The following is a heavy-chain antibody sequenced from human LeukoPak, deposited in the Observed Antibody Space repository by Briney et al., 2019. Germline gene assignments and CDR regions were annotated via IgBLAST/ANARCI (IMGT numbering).Heavy chain of an antibody. V-gene: IGHV4-34*01. J-gene: IGHJ6*03. CDR1: GGSFSGYY. CDR3: ARGRAGYCSSSSCSKYYYYYYMDV. D-gene: IGHD2-2*01. Sequence: SETLSLTCAVYGGSFSGYYWSWIRQPPGKGLEWIGEINHSGSTNYNPSLKSRVTISVDTSKNQFSLKLSSETAADTAVYYCARGRAGYCSSSSCSKYYYYYYMDVWGKGTTVTVSS. CDR2: INHSGST.